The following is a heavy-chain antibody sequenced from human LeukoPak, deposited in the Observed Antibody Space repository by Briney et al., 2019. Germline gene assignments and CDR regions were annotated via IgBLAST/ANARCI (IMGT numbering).Heavy chain of an antibody. J-gene: IGHJ4*02. V-gene: IGHV3-21*01. CDR1: GFTFSSYS. CDR3: ARGENNYGYYYFDY. D-gene: IGHD5-18*01. CDR2: ISSSSSYI. Sequence: GGSLRLSCAASGFTFSSYSMNWVRQAPGKGLEWVSSISSSSSYIYYADSVKGRFTISRDNAKNSLYLQMNSLRAENTAVYYCARGENNYGYYYFDYWGQGTLVTVSS.